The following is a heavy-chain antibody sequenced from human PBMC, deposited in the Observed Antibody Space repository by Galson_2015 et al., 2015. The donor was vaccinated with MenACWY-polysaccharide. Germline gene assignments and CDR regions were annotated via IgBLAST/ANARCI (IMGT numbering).Heavy chain of an antibody. J-gene: IGHJ6*03. V-gene: IGHV4-31*03. Sequence: TLSLTCTVSGGSISSGGYYWSWIRQHPGKGLEWIGYIYYSGSTYYNPSLKSRVTISVDTSKNQFSLKLSSVTAADTAVYYCARVQVEPPGSNSYYYYYMDVWGKGATVAVSS. D-gene: IGHD3-10*01. CDR2: IYYSGST. CDR1: GGSISSGGYY. CDR3: ARVQVEPPGSNSYYYYYMDV.